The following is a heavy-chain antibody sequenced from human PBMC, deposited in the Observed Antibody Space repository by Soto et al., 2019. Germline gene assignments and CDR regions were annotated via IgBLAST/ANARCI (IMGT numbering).Heavy chain of an antibody. Sequence: GGSLRLSCAASGFSFSDSAMHWVRQASGKGLEWVGRIRTKDNDYATAYAESVKGRFTISRDNSKNTLYLQMNSLRAEDTAVYYCARGPNSSSWYGSYYYYYGMDVWGQGTTVTVSS. CDR3: ARGPNSSSWYGSYYYYYGMDV. V-gene: IGHV3-73*01. CDR1: GFSFSDSA. D-gene: IGHD6-13*01. CDR2: IRTKDNDYAT. J-gene: IGHJ6*02.